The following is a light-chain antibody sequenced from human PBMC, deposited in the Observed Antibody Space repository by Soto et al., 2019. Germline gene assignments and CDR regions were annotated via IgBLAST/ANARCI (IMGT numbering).Light chain of an antibody. J-gene: IGKJ1*01. CDR2: KAS. Sequence: DIQMTQSPSILSASIGDRVTITCRASQSISSYLAWYQQKPGRAPKLLIYKASILQTGVPSRFSGSGSGTDFTLTISSLQPDDYATYYCQQYNTYWWAFGQGTKVEIK. V-gene: IGKV1-5*03. CDR3: QQYNTYWWA. CDR1: QSISSY.